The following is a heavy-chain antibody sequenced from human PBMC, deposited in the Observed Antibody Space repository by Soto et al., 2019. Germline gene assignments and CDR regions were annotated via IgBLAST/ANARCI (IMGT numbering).Heavy chain of an antibody. V-gene: IGHV3-30*18. Sequence: VQLVESGGGVVQPGRSLRLSCAASGFTFSDYAIHWVRQAPGKGLEWVAVVSHDGRNTHYADSVKGRFTISRASSKNTVSMEMTSLRAEHTAVYYCAKWGRQWLVTSDFNYWGQGALVTVSS. CDR2: VSHDGRNT. D-gene: IGHD6-19*01. J-gene: IGHJ4*02. CDR1: GFTFSDYA. CDR3: AKWGRQWLVTSDFNY.